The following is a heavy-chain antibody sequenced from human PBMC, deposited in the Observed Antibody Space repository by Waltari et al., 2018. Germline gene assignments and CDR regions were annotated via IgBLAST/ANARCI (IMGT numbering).Heavy chain of an antibody. D-gene: IGHD3-10*01. V-gene: IGHV1-2*06. J-gene: IGHJ6*02. Sequence: QALLVQSGAEVKKTGASMKVYCKASGYRFGDFFLHWLRQAPGQAPEWMGRHDPKTGDTTYTQKFQGRLTLTRDTSISTEYMELTNLTPDDTAMYFCAREVNGEFRESLSSDFYGLDVWGQGTTVVVSS. CDR1: GYRFGDFF. CDR2: HDPKTGDT. CDR3: AREVNGEFRESLSSDFYGLDV.